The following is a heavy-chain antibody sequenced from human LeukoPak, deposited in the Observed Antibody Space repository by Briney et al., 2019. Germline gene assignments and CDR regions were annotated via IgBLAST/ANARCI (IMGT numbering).Heavy chain of an antibody. V-gene: IGHV3-9*01. CDR2: ISWNSGSI. CDR3: AKDNNVVVPAAIRGGYYYYGMDV. CDR1: GFTFDDYA. D-gene: IGHD2-2*02. J-gene: IGHJ6*02. Sequence: GGPLRLSCAASGFTFDDYAMHWVRQAPGKGLEWVSGISWNSGSIGYADSVKGRFTISRDNAKNSLYLQMNSLRAEDTALYYCAKDNNVVVPAAIRGGYYYYGMDVRGQGTTVTVSS.